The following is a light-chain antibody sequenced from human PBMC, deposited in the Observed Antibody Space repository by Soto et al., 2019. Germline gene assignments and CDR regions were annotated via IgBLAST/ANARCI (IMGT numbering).Light chain of an antibody. CDR3: GSWDSSLSAYV. V-gene: IGLV1-51*01. Sequence: QSVLTQPPSVSAAPGQKVTISCSGSSSNIGGNSVSWYQQLPGTAPKLLIYDDNKRPSGIPDRFSGSKSGTSATLGITGFQTGDEADYYGGSWDSSLSAYVLGTGTKV. J-gene: IGLJ1*01. CDR1: SSNIGGNS. CDR2: DDN.